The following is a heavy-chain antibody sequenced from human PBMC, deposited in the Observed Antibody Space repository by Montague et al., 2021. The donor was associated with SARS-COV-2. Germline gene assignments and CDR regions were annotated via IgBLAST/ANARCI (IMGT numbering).Heavy chain of an antibody. V-gene: IGHV4-34*01. D-gene: IGHD1-1*01. J-gene: IGHJ4*02. Sequence: STKYNPSLRRRVNISIDTSKNQLSLKLTSVTAADTAVYYCARSAPGYWGQGTLVTGSS. CDR2: ST. CDR3: ARSAPGY.